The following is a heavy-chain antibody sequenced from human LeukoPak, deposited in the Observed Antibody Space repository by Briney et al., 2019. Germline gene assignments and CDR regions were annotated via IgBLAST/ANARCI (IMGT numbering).Heavy chain of an antibody. V-gene: IGHV3-48*03. D-gene: IGHD3-10*01. J-gene: IGHJ4*02. CDR2: ISSSGSTI. Sequence: PGGSLRLSCAASGFTFSSYEMNWVRQAPGKGLEWVSHISSSGSTIYYADSVKGRFTISRDNAKNSLYLQMNSLRAEDTAVYYCARARGIDLESRGLDYWGQGTLVTVSS. CDR1: GFTFSSYE. CDR3: ARARGIDLESRGLDY.